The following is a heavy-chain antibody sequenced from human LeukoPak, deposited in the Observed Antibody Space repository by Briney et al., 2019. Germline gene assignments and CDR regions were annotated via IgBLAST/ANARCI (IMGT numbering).Heavy chain of an antibody. D-gene: IGHD3-16*01. Sequence: GGSLRLSCAVSGFTFSDNAMTWVRQAPGKGPEWVSTITGSGGASFYADSVKGRFTISRDNSKNTLNLQKNSLGDEDTAVYYCAKDGGVRHYYYYMDVWGKGTTVTVS. J-gene: IGHJ6*03. CDR3: AKDGGVRHYYYYMDV. V-gene: IGHV3-23*01. CDR1: GFTFSDNA. CDR2: ITGSGGAS.